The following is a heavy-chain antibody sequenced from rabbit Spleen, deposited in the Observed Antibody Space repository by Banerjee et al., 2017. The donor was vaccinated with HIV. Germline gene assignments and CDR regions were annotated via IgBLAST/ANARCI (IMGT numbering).Heavy chain of an antibody. J-gene: IGHJ4*01. V-gene: IGHV1S45*01. Sequence: QEQLEESGGGLVQPEGSLTLACTAYGFSFSGSYYMCWVRQAPGKGLEWIACIDTGFGDPAYYASWAKGRFTISKASSTTVTLQMTSLTAADTATYFCATYVAYDADFDLWGPGTLVTVS. CDR2: IDTGFGDPA. CDR3: ATYVAYDADFDL. CDR1: GFSFSGSYY. D-gene: IGHD2-1*01.